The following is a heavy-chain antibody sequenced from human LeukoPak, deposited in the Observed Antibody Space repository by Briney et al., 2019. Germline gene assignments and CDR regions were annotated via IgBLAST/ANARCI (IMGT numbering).Heavy chain of an antibody. Sequence: SGTLSLTCAVSGGSISSSNWWSWVRQPPGKGLEWIGEIYHSGSTNYNPSLKSRVTISVDKSKNQFSLKLSSVTAADTAVYYCASMRTTLYYYYGMDVWGQGTTVTVSS. CDR2: IYHSGST. D-gene: IGHD1-1*01. CDR3: ASMRTTLYYYYGMDV. CDR1: GGSISSSNW. J-gene: IGHJ6*02. V-gene: IGHV4-4*02.